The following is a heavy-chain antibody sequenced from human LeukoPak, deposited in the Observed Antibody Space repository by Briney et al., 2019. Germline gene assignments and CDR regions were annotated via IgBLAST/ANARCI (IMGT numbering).Heavy chain of an antibody. CDR2: ISVYNGST. CDR1: GYSFTSYG. D-gene: IGHD4-23*01. V-gene: IGHV1-18*01. J-gene: IGHJ1*01. CDR3: AKARAVDHGGNIFTY. Sequence: ASVKVSCKASGYSFTSYGISGVRQPPGQGLEWMGWISVYNGSTNYSQKLQGRGTMTTDTSTSTAYMELRSLRSDDTAVYYCAKARAVDHGGNIFTYWGQATLPTVPS.